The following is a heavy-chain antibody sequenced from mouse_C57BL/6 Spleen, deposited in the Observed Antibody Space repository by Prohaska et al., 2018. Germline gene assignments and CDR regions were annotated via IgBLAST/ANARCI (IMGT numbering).Heavy chain of an antibody. CDR2: IDPSDSYT. CDR1: GYTFTSYW. CDR3: AACYFDY. Sequence: QAQLQQPAAELVMPGASVKLSCMTSGYTFTSYWMHRVNQMPGQGLEWIGEIDPSDSYTNYNQKFKGKATLTVDKSSSTAYMQLSSLTSEDSAVYYCAACYFDYWGQGTTLSVST. V-gene: IGHV1-69*01. J-gene: IGHJ2*01.